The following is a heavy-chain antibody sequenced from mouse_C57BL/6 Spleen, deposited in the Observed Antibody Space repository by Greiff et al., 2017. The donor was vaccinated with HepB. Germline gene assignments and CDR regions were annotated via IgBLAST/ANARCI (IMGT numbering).Heavy chain of an antibody. CDR1: GYSITSGYY. CDR2: ISYDGSN. Sequence: VQLQQSGPGLVKPSQSLSLTCSVTGYSITSGYYWNWIRQFPGNKLEWMGYISYDGSNNYNPSLKNRISITRDTSKNQFFLKLNSVTTEDTATYYCAREEGYYGSRGAMDYWGQGTSVTVSS. J-gene: IGHJ4*01. V-gene: IGHV3-6*01. CDR3: AREEGYYGSRGAMDY. D-gene: IGHD1-1*01.